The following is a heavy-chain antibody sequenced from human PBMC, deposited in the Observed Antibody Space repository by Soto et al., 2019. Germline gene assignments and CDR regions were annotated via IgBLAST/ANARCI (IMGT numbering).Heavy chain of an antibody. CDR2: INPSDGNR. J-gene: IGHJ4*02. Sequence: QIQLVQSGAEWRKPGASVKVSCKASGYSFSFYGINWVRQAPGQGLEWMGWINPSDGNRNLAQKFEDRVTMTTATSTNTVCLELRSLKSDDTAIYYCARDRLRGYDSSGFYSWGQGTMVTVSS. D-gene: IGHD3-22*01. CDR1: GYSFSFYG. V-gene: IGHV1-18*01. CDR3: ARDRLRGYDSSGFYS.